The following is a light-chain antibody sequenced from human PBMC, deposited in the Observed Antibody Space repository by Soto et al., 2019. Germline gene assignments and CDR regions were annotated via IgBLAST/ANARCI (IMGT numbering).Light chain of an antibody. CDR2: AAS. CDR3: LQDYGDSWT. J-gene: IGKJ1*01. CDR1: RDVGSD. Sequence: QMTQPPSSLSASVGEKIIITCRASRDVGSDVSWYQQKPRQAPKLLIYAASNLYTGVPSRFSGSRSGTEFTLTISSLQPEDFASYYCLQDYGDSWTFGQGTKVDNK. V-gene: IGKV1-6*01.